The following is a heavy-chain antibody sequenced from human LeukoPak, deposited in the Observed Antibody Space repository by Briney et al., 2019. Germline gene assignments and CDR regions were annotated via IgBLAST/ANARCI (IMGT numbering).Heavy chain of an antibody. CDR3: ARNMGDGSGIIDY. Sequence: SDTLSLTCAVSGYSISGSNWWGWIRQPPGKGLEWIGYIYYSGSIYYNPSLKSRVTMSVDTSKNQCSLKLSSVTAVDTAVYYCARNMGDGSGIIDYWGQGTLVTVSS. J-gene: IGHJ4*02. CDR2: IYYSGSI. CDR1: GYSISGSNW. D-gene: IGHD3-10*01. V-gene: IGHV4-28*05.